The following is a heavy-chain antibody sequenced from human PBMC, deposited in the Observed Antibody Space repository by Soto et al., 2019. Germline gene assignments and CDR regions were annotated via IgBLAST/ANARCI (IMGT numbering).Heavy chain of an antibody. D-gene: IGHD3-22*01. V-gene: IGHV4-30-2*01. Sequence: LSRTCAVSGGSISSGGYSWSWIRQPPGKGLEWIGYIYHSGSAYYNPSLKSRVTISVDRSKNQLSLKLSSVTAADTAVYYCARVASGYYDSSGYYTWNYGMDVWGQGTTVTVS. CDR2: IYHSGSA. CDR1: GGSISSGGYS. J-gene: IGHJ6*02. CDR3: ARVASGYYDSSGYYTWNYGMDV.